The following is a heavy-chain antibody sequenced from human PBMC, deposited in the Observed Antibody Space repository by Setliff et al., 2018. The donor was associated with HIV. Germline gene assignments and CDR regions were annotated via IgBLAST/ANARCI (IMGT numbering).Heavy chain of an antibody. V-gene: IGHV3-20*04. Sequence: GGSLRLSCAASGFSFSTYGMSWVRQAPGKGLEWVSGINWNGGRTAYADSVKGRFTISRDKAKNSLYLQMNSLRTEDTAFYYCAKSPESSGYYPSDYWGQGTLVTVSS. CDR1: GFSFSTYG. CDR2: INWNGGRT. J-gene: IGHJ4*02. D-gene: IGHD3-22*01. CDR3: AKSPESSGYYPSDY.